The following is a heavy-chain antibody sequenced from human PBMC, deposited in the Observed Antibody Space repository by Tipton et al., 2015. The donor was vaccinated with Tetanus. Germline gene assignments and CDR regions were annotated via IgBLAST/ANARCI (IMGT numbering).Heavy chain of an antibody. D-gene: IGHD2-21*02. CDR2: IYFNGTT. J-gene: IGHJ4*02. CDR1: GASARSTKYY. V-gene: IGHV4-61*01. CDR3: TRDAGDSGH. Sequence: TLSLTCIVSGASARSTKYYWSWIRQPPGKGLEWIGYIYFNGTTKYNPSLESRVTISVDTSKKQFSLNLTSVTAADTAVYYCTRDAGDSGHWGQGTLVTVS.